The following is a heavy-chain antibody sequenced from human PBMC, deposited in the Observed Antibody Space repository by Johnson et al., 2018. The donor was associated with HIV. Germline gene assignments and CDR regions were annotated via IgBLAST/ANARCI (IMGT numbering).Heavy chain of an antibody. Sequence: VQLVESGGGLVQSGGSLRLPCTASGFTFRNYWMSWVRQAPGKGLEWVASIKQDGSEKYYVDSVKGRFTISRDNAKKSLYLQMNSLRAEDTAVYYCARACRDGYTCDAFDIWGQGTMVTVSS. J-gene: IGHJ3*02. V-gene: IGHV3-7*02. CDR3: ARACRDGYTCDAFDI. CDR1: GFTFRNYW. D-gene: IGHD5-24*01. CDR2: IKQDGSEK.